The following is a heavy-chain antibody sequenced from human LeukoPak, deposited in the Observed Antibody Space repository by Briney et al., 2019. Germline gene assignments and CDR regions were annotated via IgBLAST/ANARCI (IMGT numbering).Heavy chain of an antibody. Sequence: ASETLSLTCTVSGGSISSYYWSWIRQPPGKGLEWIGYIYYSGSTNYNPSLKSRVTISVDTSKNQFSLKLSSVTAADTAVYYCARGRKYCGGDCYPFDIWGQGTMVTVPS. J-gene: IGHJ3*02. D-gene: IGHD2-21*02. CDR3: ARGRKYCGGDCYPFDI. CDR1: GGSISSYY. CDR2: IYYSGST. V-gene: IGHV4-59*01.